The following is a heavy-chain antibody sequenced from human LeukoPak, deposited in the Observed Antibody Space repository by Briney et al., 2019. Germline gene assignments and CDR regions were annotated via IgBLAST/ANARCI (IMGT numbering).Heavy chain of an antibody. CDR2: IKQDGSEK. D-gene: IGHD5-18*01. J-gene: IGHJ6*03. Sequence: PGGSLRLSCAASGFTFSSYCMSWVRQAPGKGLEWVANIKQDGSEKYYVDSVKGRFTISRDNAKNSLYLQMNSLRAEDTAVYYCARDGVDTAMVYYYYYYMDVWGKGTTVTVSS. CDR1: GFTFSSYC. CDR3: ARDGVDTAMVYYYYYYMDV. V-gene: IGHV3-7*01.